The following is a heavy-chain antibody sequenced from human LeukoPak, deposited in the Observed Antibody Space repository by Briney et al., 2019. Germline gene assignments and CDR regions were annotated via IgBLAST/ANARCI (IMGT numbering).Heavy chain of an antibody. D-gene: IGHD5-18*01. V-gene: IGHV3-7*01. CDR3: ARDKTRGLGYSYSKSGNYFDY. CDR1: GASISSRSYY. J-gene: IGHJ4*02. CDR2: IKQDGSEK. Sequence: ETLSLTCTVSGASISSRSYYWGWIRQPPGKGLEWVANIKQDGSEKYYVDSVKGRFTISRDNAKNSLYLQMNSLRAEDTAVYSCARDKTRGLGYSYSKSGNYFDYWGQGTLVTVSS.